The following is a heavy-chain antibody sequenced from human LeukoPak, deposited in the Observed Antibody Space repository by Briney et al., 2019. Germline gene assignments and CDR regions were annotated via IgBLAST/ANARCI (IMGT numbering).Heavy chain of an antibody. V-gene: IGHV1-8*01. CDR1: GYTFTSYD. CDR3: ARYCGGDCYPGYYYYYMDV. Sequence: ASVKVSCKASGYTFTSYDINWVRQATGQGLEWMGWMNPNSGNTGYAQKFQGRVTMTRNTSISTAYMELSSLRSGDTAVYYCARYCGGDCYPGYYYYYMDVWGKGTTVTVSS. CDR2: MNPNSGNT. J-gene: IGHJ6*03. D-gene: IGHD2-21*02.